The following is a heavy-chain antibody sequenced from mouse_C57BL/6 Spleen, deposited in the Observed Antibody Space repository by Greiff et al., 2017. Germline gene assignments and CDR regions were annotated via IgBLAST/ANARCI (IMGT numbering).Heavy chain of an antibody. CDR2: INPNNGGT. V-gene: IGHV1-26*01. J-gene: IGHJ3*01. CDR1: GYTFTDYY. D-gene: IGHD4-1*01. CDR3: ARWETGPWFAY. Sequence: EVKLQQSGPELVKPGASVKISCKASGYTFTDYYMNWVKQSHGKSLEWIGDINPNNGGTSYNQKFKGKATLTVDKSSSTAYMELRSLTSEDSAVYYCARWETGPWFAYWGQGTLVTVSA.